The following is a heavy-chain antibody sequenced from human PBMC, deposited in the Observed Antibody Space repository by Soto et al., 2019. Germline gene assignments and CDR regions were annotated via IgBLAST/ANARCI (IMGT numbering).Heavy chain of an antibody. Sequence: SETLSLTCTVSGGSISSSSYYWGWIRQPPGKGLEWIGSIYYSGSTYYNPSLKSRVTISVDTSKNQFSLKLSSVTAADTAVYYCARIDVVGATTPTDFDYWGQGTLVTV. J-gene: IGHJ4*02. D-gene: IGHD1-26*01. V-gene: IGHV4-39*01. CDR1: GGSISSSSYY. CDR2: IYYSGST. CDR3: ARIDVVGATTPTDFDY.